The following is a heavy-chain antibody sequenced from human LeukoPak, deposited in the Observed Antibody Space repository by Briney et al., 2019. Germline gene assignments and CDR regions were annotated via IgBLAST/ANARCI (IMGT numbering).Heavy chain of an antibody. D-gene: IGHD3-10*01. V-gene: IGHV4-39*01. CDR2: IYYSGST. CDR3: ARLGFGEYYFDY. CDR1: GGSLSSSRYY. Sequence: KPLETLSLTCTVSGGSLSSSRYYLGWIPQPPGEGLEGIGSIYYSGSTYYNPSLKSRVTISVDTSKNQFSLKLSSVTAADTAVYYCARLGFGEYYFDYWGQGTLVTVSS. J-gene: IGHJ4*02.